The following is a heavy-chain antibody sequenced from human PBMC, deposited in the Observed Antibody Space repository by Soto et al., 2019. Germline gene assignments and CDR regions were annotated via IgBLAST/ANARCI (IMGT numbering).Heavy chain of an antibody. J-gene: IGHJ3*02. CDR3: ARSRRLCSGGSCYAFDI. CDR2: IYYSGST. V-gene: IGHV4-31*03. D-gene: IGHD2-15*01. Sequence: SETLSLTCTVSGGSISSGGYYWSWIRQHPGKGLELIGYIYYSGSTYYNPSLKSRVTISVDTSKNQFSLKLSSLTAADTAVYYCARSRRLCSGGSCYAFDIWGQGTMVTVSS. CDR1: GGSISSGGYY.